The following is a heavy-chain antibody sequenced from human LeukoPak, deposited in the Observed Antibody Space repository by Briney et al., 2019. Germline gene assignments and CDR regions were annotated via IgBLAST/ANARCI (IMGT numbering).Heavy chain of an antibody. CDR2: IIPIFGTA. J-gene: IGHJ4*02. V-gene: IGHV1-69*13. Sequence: SVKVSCKASGGTFSSYAISWVRQAPGQGLEWMGGIIPIFGTANYAQKFQGRVTITADESTSTAYMELSSLRSEDTAVYYCARGHDYGPINDYWGQGTLVTVSS. CDR1: GGTFSSYA. D-gene: IGHD4-17*01. CDR3: ARGHDYGPINDY.